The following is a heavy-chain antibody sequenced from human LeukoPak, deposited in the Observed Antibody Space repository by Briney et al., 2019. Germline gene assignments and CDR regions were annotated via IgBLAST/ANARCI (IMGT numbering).Heavy chain of an antibody. CDR3: VRYFGGHLYYFDY. D-gene: IGHD3-16*01. CDR2: ISGSGGST. CDR1: GFTFKNYA. J-gene: IGHJ4*02. V-gene: IGHV3-23*01. Sequence: PGGSLRLSCAASGFTFKNYAMSWVRQAPGKGLEWVSAISGSGGSTYYADSVKGRFTISRDNSKNTLFLQVNSLRAEDTAVYYCVRYFGGHLYYFDYWGQGTLVTVSS.